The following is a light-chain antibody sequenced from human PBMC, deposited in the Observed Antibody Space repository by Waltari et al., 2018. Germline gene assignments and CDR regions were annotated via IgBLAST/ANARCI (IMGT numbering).Light chain of an antibody. CDR1: TNYLEIYNL. Sequence: QSALPQPASVSGSPGQSIPLPCPGPTNYLEIYNLVSWFQQHPGKAPEFMLYEVSKRPSGVSIRCSGSKSGNTASLTICGLQAEDEAEYYCCSYAGGSTFVFGIGTKVTVL. CDR3: CSYAGGSTFV. CDR2: EVS. V-gene: IGLV2-23*02. J-gene: IGLJ1*01.